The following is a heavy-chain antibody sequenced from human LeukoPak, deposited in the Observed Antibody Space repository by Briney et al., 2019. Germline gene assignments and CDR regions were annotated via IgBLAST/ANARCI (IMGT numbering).Heavy chain of an antibody. V-gene: IGHV3-53*01. CDR1: GFTVSSNY. CDR2: IYSGSST. D-gene: IGHD3-10*01. CDR3: TREEVRAPLDN. Sequence: TGGSLRLSCAASGFTVSSNYMRWVGEAPGKGLEWVSVIYSGSSTYYADSVKGRFTVSRDNSKNTLYLQMNILRAEDTGVYYCTREEVRAPLDNCGQGTLIADSS. J-gene: IGHJ4*02.